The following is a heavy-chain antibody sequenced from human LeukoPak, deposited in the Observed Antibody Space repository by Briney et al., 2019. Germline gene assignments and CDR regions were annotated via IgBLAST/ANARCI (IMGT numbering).Heavy chain of an antibody. D-gene: IGHD3-22*01. CDR1: GYSISSGYY. CDR3: ARQPPDTASFDY. Sequence: PSETLSLTCSVSGYSISSGYYWGWVRQAPGKGLEWIGSIDRSGTTNYNPSLKSRVTISVDTSKNQFSLNVRSVTAADTAVYYCARQPPDTASFDYWGQGTLVTVSS. J-gene: IGHJ4*02. CDR2: IDRSGTT. V-gene: IGHV4-38-2*02.